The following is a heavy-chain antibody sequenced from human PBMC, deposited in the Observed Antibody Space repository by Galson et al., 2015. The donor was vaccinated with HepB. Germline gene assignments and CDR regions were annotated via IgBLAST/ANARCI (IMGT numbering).Heavy chain of an antibody. J-gene: IGHJ3*02. CDR1: GFTFSSYS. V-gene: IGHV3-21*01. Sequence: LRLSCAASGFTFSSYSMNWVRQAPGKGLEWVSSIISSSSYIYYADSVKGRFTISRDNAKNSLYLQMNSLRAEDTAVYYCARDLRGAYCGGDCSNDAFDIWGQGTMVTVSS. CDR3: ARDLRGAYCGGDCSNDAFDI. D-gene: IGHD2-21*02. CDR2: IISSSSYI.